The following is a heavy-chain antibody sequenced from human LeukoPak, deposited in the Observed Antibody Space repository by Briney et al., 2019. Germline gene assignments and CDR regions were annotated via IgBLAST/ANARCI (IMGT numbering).Heavy chain of an antibody. CDR2: FNREDDEP. CDR1: GYTLTDFS. Sequence: ASVKVSCNISGYTLTDFSMHWVRQAPGKGLEWMGGFNREDDEPIYAPHFRGRVTVTEDTSTDTAYMELSSPRSEDTAVYYCATLDSYYDNSGRPLIPDWGQGTLVTVPS. CDR3: ATLDSYYDNSGRPLIPD. V-gene: IGHV1-24*01. J-gene: IGHJ4*02. D-gene: IGHD3-22*01.